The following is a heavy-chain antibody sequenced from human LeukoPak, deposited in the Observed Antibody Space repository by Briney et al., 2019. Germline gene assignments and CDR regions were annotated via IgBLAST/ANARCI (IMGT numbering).Heavy chain of an antibody. D-gene: IGHD1-26*01. Sequence: ASVRVSCKASGNTFAGYYVHWVRQAPGQGLEWMGWINTHNGATNYAQHFQGRVTMTTDTAVTTAYMDLDGLISDDAAVYFCARGPIGGLRKGFDIWGQGTLATVSS. CDR3: ARGPIGGLRKGFDI. CDR2: INTHNGAT. CDR1: GNTFAGYY. V-gene: IGHV1-2*02. J-gene: IGHJ4*02.